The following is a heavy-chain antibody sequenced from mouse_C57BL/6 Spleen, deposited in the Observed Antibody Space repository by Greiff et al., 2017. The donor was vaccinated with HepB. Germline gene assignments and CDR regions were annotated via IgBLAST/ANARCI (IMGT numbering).Heavy chain of an antibody. Sequence: VQLQQSGPELVKPGASVKMSCKASGYTFTDYNMHWVKQSHGKSLEWIGYINPNNGGTSYNQKFKGKATLTVNKYSSTAYMELRSLTSEDSAVYYCARSTVVDWYFDVWGTGTTVTVSS. CDR2: INPNNGGT. CDR1: GYTFTDYN. V-gene: IGHV1-22*01. CDR3: ARSTVVDWYFDV. D-gene: IGHD1-1*01. J-gene: IGHJ1*03.